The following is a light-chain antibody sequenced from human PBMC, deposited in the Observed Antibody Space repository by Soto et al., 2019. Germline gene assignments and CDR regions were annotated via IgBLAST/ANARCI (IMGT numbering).Light chain of an antibody. CDR3: QQYNSWPET. V-gene: IGKV3-15*01. CDR2: DAF. Sequence: EIVMTQSTATLSVSPGERATLSCRASQSISNNLAWYHHRPGQAPRLLIYDAFTRATGIPARFSGSGSGTEFTLTIGSLQSEDFAVYYCQQYNSWPETFGQGTKVEI. J-gene: IGKJ1*01. CDR1: QSISNN.